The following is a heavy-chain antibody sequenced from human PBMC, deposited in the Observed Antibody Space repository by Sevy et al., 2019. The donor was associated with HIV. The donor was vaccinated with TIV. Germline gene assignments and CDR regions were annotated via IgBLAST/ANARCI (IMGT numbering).Heavy chain of an antibody. V-gene: IGHV1-24*01. CDR3: ATTKDYYDSSGCPFDY. CDR2: FDPEDGET. D-gene: IGHD3-22*01. Sequence: ASVKVSCKVSGYTLTGLSMHWVRQAPGKGLEWMGSFDPEDGETIDAQNFQGRVTMTEDTSTDTAYMELSSLRSEDTAVYFCATTKDYYDSSGCPFDYWRQGTLVTVSS. J-gene: IGHJ4*02. CDR1: GYTLTGLS.